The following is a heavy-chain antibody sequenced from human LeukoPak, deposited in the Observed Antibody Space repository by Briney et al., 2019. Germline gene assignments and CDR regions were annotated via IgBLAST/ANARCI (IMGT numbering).Heavy chain of an antibody. V-gene: IGHV3-7*01. CDR1: GFTFSSYG. CDR3: ARGVLSAAMAL. Sequence: GGSLRLSCAASGFTFSSYGMSWVRQAPGKGLEWVANLKQDGSEKYYVDSVKGRFTISRGNAKNSLYLQMNSLRAEDTAVYYCARGVLSAAMALWGQGTLVTVSS. D-gene: IGHD5-18*01. J-gene: IGHJ4*02. CDR2: LKQDGSEK.